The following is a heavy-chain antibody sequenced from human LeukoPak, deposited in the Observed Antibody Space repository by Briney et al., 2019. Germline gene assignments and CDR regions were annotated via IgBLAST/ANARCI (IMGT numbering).Heavy chain of an antibody. J-gene: IGHJ4*02. CDR3: AGDSSGYYSLDY. CDR2: IIPIFGTA. V-gene: IGHV1-69*05. Sequence: ASVKVSCKASGGTLSSYAISWVRQAPGQGLEWMGGIIPIFGTANYAQKFQGRVTITTDESTSTAYMELSSLRSEDTAVYYCAGDSSGYYSLDYWGQGTLVTVSS. CDR1: GGTLSSYA. D-gene: IGHD3-22*01.